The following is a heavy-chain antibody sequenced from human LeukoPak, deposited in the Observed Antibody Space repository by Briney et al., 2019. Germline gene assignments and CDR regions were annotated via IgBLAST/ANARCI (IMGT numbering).Heavy chain of an antibody. CDR3: ARVLAAAGNNWFDP. CDR1: GGSISSSSYY. J-gene: IGHJ5*02. D-gene: IGHD6-13*01. Sequence: SETLSLTCTVSGGSISSSSYYWGWIRQPPGKGLEWIGSIYYSGSTYYNPSLKSRVTISVATSKNQFSLKLSSVTAADTAVYYCARVLAAAGNNWFDPWGQGTLVTVSS. CDR2: IYYSGST. V-gene: IGHV4-39*07.